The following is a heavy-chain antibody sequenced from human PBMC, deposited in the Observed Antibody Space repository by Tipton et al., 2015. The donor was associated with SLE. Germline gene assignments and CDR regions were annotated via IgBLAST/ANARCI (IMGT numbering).Heavy chain of an antibody. CDR2: IRHDGNKK. D-gene: IGHD3-22*01. V-gene: IGHV3-30*02. CDR1: GFTFRTYA. Sequence: SLRLSCAASGFTFRTYAMSWVRQAPGKGLEWVAFIRHDGNKKYYADSVKGRFTISRDNSKNTLYVQMNSLRAEDTAVYFCAKDRSSGYYRPGYYDSSGYLDYWGQGTLVTVSS. CDR3: AKDRSSGYYRPGYYDSSGYLDY. J-gene: IGHJ4*02.